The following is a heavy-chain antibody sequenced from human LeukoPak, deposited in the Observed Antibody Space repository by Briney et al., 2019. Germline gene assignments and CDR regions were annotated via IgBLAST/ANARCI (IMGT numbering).Heavy chain of an antibody. Sequence: PGGSLRLSCAASGFTFSDYYMSWIRQAPGKGLEWVSYISSGGRTIYYADSVKGRFTMSRDNAKNSLYLQMNSLRAEDTAVYYCARVYVFYDILTGYYDYWGQGTLVTVSS. D-gene: IGHD3-9*01. J-gene: IGHJ4*02. CDR3: ARVYVFYDILTGYYDY. V-gene: IGHV3-11*01. CDR2: ISSGGRTI. CDR1: GFTFSDYY.